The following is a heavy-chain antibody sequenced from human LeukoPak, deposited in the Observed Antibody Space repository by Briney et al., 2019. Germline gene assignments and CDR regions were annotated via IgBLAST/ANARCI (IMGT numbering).Heavy chain of an antibody. Sequence: HGESLKISCKGSGYSFTSYWIGWVRQMPGKGLEWMGIIYPGDSGTRYSPSFQGQVTISADKSISTAYLQWSSLKASDTTMYYCARQRTVADHYFDYWGQGTLVTVSS. J-gene: IGHJ4*02. CDR3: ARQRTVADHYFDY. D-gene: IGHD6-19*01. CDR2: IYPGDSGT. CDR1: GYSFTSYW. V-gene: IGHV5-51*01.